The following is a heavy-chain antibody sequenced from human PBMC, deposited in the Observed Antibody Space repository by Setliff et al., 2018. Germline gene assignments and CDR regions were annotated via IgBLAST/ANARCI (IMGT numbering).Heavy chain of an antibody. Sequence: PSETLSLTCTVSGGSISPYFWSWVRQPPGKGLEWIGYIYHNGNTNFNPSLKTRVTMSVDTSKNQFSLKLTSVTAADSAVYYCARDQWVRSPPLYFSSGMDVWGLGTTVTVSS. CDR1: GGSISPYF. CDR3: ARDQWVRSPPLYFSSGMDV. V-gene: IGHV4-59*12. D-gene: IGHD5-12*01. J-gene: IGHJ6*02. CDR2: IYHNGNT.